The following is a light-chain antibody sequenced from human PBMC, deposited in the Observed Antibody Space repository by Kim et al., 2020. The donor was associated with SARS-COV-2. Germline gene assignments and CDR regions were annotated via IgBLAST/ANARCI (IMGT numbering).Light chain of an antibody. CDR2: EDD. CDR1: SGSIDDNY. J-gene: IGLJ2*01. CDR3: QSYNRDNVL. V-gene: IGLV6-57*03. Sequence: GKTVTSSCTRSSGSIDDNYVQWYQQRPGGVPTTVIYEDDQRPSGVSARFSGSIDNSSNSASLTISGLRTEDEADYYCQSYNRDNVLFGGGTQLTVL.